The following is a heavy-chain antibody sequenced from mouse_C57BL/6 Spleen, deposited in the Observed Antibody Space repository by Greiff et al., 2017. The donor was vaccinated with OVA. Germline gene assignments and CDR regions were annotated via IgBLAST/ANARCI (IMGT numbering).Heavy chain of an antibody. CDR3: AGYYYGSNFDY. D-gene: IGHD1-1*01. Sequence: VQLQQSGAELAKPGASVKLSCKASGYTFTSYWMNWVKQRPGQGLEWIGYINPSSGYTKYNQKFKDKATLTADKSSSTAYMQLSSLTYEDSAVYYCAGYYYGSNFDYWGQGTTLTVSS. V-gene: IGHV1-7*01. CDR1: GYTFTSYW. J-gene: IGHJ2*01. CDR2: INPSSGYT.